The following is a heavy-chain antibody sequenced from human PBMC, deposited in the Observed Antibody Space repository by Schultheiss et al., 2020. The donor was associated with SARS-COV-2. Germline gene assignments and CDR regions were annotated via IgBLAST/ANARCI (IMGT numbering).Heavy chain of an antibody. V-gene: IGHV1-69*13. J-gene: IGHJ3*02. Sequence: SVKVSCKASGGTFSSYAISWVRQAPGQGLEWMGGIIPIFGTANYAQKFQGRVTITADESTSTAYMELSSLRSEDTAVYYCARVGTGIVATIFGAFDIWGQGTMVTVSS. D-gene: IGHD5-12*01. CDR3: ARVGTGIVATIFGAFDI. CDR1: GGTFSSYA. CDR2: IIPIFGTA.